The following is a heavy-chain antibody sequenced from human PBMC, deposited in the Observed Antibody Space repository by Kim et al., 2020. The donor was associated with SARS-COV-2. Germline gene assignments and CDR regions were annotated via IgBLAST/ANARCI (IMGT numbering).Heavy chain of an antibody. Sequence: SETLSLTCTVSGGSISSYYWSWIRQPPGKGLEWIGYIYYSGSTNYNPSLKSRVTISVDTSKNQFSLKLSSVTAADTAVYYCARGVGGSGSYYSPHTIDYFDYWGQGTLVTGSS. V-gene: IGHV4-59*13. CDR3: ARGVGGSGSYYSPHTIDYFDY. CDR2: IYYSGST. CDR1: GGSISSYY. J-gene: IGHJ4*02. D-gene: IGHD3-10*01.